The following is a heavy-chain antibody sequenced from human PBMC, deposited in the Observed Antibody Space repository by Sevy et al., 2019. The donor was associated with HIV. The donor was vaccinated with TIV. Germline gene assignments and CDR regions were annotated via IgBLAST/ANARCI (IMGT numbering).Heavy chain of an antibody. J-gene: IGHJ4*02. CDR1: GFTFSSYA. V-gene: IGHV3-30-3*01. Sequence: GGSLRLSCAASGFTFSSYAMHWVRQAPGKGLEWVAVISYDGSNKYYADSVKGRFTISRDNSKNTLYLQMNSLRAEDTAVYYCARRGLWSSGPIDYWGQRTLVTVSS. CDR3: ARRGLWSSGPIDY. D-gene: IGHD6-19*01. CDR2: ISYDGSNK.